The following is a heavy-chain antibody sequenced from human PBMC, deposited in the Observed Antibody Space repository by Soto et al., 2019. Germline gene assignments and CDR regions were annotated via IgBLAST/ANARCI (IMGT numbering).Heavy chain of an antibody. CDR1: GFTFSNFD. V-gene: IGHV3-13*01. CDR2: IGTSGDT. CDR3: ARGNSYYMDV. J-gene: IGHJ6*03. Sequence: PGGSLRLSCAASGFTFSNFDMYWVRQATGKGLEWVSAIGTSGDTYYPGSVKGRFTISRENAKNSLSLQMNSLRAGDTAVYYCARGNSYYMDVWGKGTTVTVSS.